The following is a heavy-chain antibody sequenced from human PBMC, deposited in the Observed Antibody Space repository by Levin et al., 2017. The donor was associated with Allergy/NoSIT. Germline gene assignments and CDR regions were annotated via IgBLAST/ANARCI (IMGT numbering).Heavy chain of an antibody. CDR3: ARHRTPGYDFWSGYFYSPFDH. CDR1: GGSISSSNYF. CDR2: IFFSGST. D-gene: IGHD3-3*01. V-gene: IGHV4-39*01. Sequence: GSLRLSCTVSGGSISSSNYFWAWIRQPPGKGLEWIGSIFFSGSTYYNPSLKSRVTISVHTSRNEFSLRLSSVTAADTAVYYCARHRTPGYDFWSGYFYSPFDHWGQGALVTVSS. J-gene: IGHJ4*02.